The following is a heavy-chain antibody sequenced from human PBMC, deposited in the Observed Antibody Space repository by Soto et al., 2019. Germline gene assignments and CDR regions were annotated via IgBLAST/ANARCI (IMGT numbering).Heavy chain of an antibody. Sequence: EVQLVESGGDLVQPGGSLRLSCVASGFTFTDYWMSWVRQAPGKGLEWVANIKQDGSQEYYVDSVKGRFTISRDNAKNSLYLQMNNLKAEDTAVYYCARDPHCGSNSCYYNYWGQGTLVTVSS. CDR3: ARDPHCGSNSCYYNY. V-gene: IGHV3-7*01. CDR2: IKQDGSQE. CDR1: GFTFTDYW. J-gene: IGHJ4*02. D-gene: IGHD2-2*01.